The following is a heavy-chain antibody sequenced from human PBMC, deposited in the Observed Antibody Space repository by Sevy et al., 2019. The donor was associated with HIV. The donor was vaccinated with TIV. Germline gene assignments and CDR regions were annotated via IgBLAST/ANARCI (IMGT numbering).Heavy chain of an antibody. J-gene: IGHJ3*02. CDR1: GGTFSSYA. V-gene: IGHV1-69*06. CDR2: IIPIFGTA. Sequence: ASVKVSCKASGGTFSSYAISWVRQAPGQGLEWMGGIIPIFGTANYAQKFQGRVTITADKSTSTSYMELSRLRSEDTAVYYCAGWLRYPAMGYYAFDIWGQGTMVTVSS. D-gene: IGHD5-12*01. CDR3: AGWLRYPAMGYYAFDI.